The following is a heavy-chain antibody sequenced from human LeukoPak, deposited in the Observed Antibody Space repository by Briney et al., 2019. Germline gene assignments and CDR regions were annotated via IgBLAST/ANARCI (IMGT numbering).Heavy chain of an antibody. Sequence: PSETLSLTCAVYGGSFSGYYWSWIRQPPGKGLEWIGEINHSGSTNYNPSLKSRVTISVDTSKNQFSLKLSSVTAADTAVYYCARESPLRGLDYWGQGTLVTVSS. CDR3: ARESPLRGLDY. D-gene: IGHD3-10*01. J-gene: IGHJ4*02. V-gene: IGHV4-34*01. CDR1: GGSFSGYY. CDR2: INHSGST.